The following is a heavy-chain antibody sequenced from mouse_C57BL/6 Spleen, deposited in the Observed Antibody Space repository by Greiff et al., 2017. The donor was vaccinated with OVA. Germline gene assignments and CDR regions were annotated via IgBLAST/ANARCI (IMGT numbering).Heavy chain of an antibody. D-gene: IGHD2-10*01. V-gene: IGHV1-42*01. Sequence: EVQLQQSGPELVKPGASVKISCKASGYSFTGYYMNWVKQSPEKSLEWIGEINPSTGGTTYNQKFKAKATLTVDKSSSTAYMQLKSLTSEDSAVYYCARSAYSPFAYWGQGTLVTVSA. CDR3: ARSAYSPFAY. CDR1: GYSFTGYY. J-gene: IGHJ3*01. CDR2: INPSTGGT.